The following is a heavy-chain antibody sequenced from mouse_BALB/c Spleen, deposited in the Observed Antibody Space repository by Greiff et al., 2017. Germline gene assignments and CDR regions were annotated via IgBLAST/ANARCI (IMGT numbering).Heavy chain of an antibody. CDR1: GYAFTNYL. CDR2: INPGSGGT. Sequence: VKLMESGAELVRPGPSVKVSCKASGYAFTNYLIEWVKQRPGQGLEWIGVINPGSGGTNYNEKFKGKATLTADKSSSTAYMQLSSLTSDDSAVYFCARGANWDYYYAMDYWGQGTSVTVSS. CDR3: ARGANWDYYYAMDY. J-gene: IGHJ4*01. D-gene: IGHD4-1*01. V-gene: IGHV1-54*01.